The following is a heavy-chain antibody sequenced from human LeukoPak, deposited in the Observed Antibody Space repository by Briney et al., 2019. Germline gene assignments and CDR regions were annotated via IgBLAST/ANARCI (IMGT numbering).Heavy chain of an antibody. CDR1: XSSHW. CDR3: VRGALRDCSYTSCSRGNWFDP. V-gene: IGHV3-74*01. J-gene: IGHJ5*02. CDR2: INADGSGT. D-gene: IGHD2-2*01. Sequence: XSSHWMHXVRXAPEKXLVGVAHINADGSGTYYAASVKGRFTISRDNAKNTLYLQMHSLTAEDTAVYYCVRGALRDCSYTSCSRGNWFDPWGQGTLVTVSS.